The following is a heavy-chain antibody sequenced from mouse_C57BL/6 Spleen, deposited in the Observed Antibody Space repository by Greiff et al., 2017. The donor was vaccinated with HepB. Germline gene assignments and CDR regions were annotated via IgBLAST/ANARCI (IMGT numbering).Heavy chain of an antibody. D-gene: IGHD2-4*01. CDR3: ARALYDYDEAPFAY. J-gene: IGHJ3*01. CDR1: GYTFTDYY. V-gene: IGHV1-19*01. CDR2: INPYNGGT. Sequence: EVQLQQSGPVLVKPGASVKMSCKASGYTFTDYYMNWVKQSHGKSLEWIGVINPYNGGTSYNQKFKGKATLTVDKSSSTAYMELNSLTSEDSAVYYCARALYDYDEAPFAYWGQGTLVTVSA.